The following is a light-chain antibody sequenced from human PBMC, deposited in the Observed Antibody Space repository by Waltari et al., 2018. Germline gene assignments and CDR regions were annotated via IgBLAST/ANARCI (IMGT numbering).Light chain of an antibody. CDR2: DVG. CDR1: SSDVGGYNY. Sequence: QSALTQPASVSGSPGQSITISCTGTSSDVGGYNYVSWYQQHPGKAPKLIIYDVGNRPVGVSTRFSGSRSGHTASLTISELQTEDEADYYCISYTSSSTWVFGGGTKLTVL. CDR3: ISYTSSSTWV. J-gene: IGLJ3*02. V-gene: IGLV2-14*03.